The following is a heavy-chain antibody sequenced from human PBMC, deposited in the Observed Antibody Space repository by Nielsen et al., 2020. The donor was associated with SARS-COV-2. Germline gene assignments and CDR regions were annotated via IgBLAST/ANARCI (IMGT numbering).Heavy chain of an antibody. Sequence: ASVKVSCKASGYTFTSYGISWVRQAPGQGLEWMGWISAYNGNTNYAQKLQGRVTMTTDTSTSTAYMELRSLRSDDTAVYYCARDRVDSYGSWYYYYCMDVWGQGTTVTVSS. V-gene: IGHV1-18*01. J-gene: IGHJ6*02. D-gene: IGHD5-18*01. CDR3: ARDRVDSYGSWYYYYCMDV. CDR1: GYTFTSYG. CDR2: ISAYNGNT.